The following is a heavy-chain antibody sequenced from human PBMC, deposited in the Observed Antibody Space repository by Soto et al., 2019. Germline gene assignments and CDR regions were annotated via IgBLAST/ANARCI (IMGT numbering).Heavy chain of an antibody. Sequence: QVLLVQSGTEVKKPGSSVKVSCQASGGTSSDYALTWVRQAPGQGLEWMGGIIPILGTANYAQRFQGRGSITADESSSTAYMELSSLKSEDTAVYYCAGSFKYGSGTFDALDVWGHGTMVMVSS. CDR1: GGTSSDYA. V-gene: IGHV1-69*01. J-gene: IGHJ3*01. D-gene: IGHD3-10*01. CDR3: AGSFKYGSGTFDALDV. CDR2: IIPILGTA.